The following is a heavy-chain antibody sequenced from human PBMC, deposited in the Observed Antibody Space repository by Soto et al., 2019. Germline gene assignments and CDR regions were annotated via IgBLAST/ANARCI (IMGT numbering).Heavy chain of an antibody. CDR2: IVLGSGDT. V-gene: IGHV1-58*01. CDR3: ARYQGSGDGYNWRPDAFDI. D-gene: IGHD5-12*01. CDR1: GFTLTNSA. J-gene: IGHJ3*02. Sequence: SVKVSCKASGFTLTNSAVQWVRQARGQRLEWMGWIVLGSGDTNYAQKFQERVTFTRDMSTSTAYMELSSLRSEDTAVYYCARYQGSGDGYNWRPDAFDIWGQGTMVTVSS.